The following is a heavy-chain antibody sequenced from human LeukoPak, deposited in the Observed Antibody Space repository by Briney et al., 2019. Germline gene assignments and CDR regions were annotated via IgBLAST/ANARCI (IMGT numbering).Heavy chain of an antibody. D-gene: IGHD5-18*01. CDR3: ARVSSAMVTSDY. J-gene: IGHJ4*02. CDR1: GFTFSSYE. V-gene: IGHV3-48*03. Sequence: PGGSLRLSCAASGFTFSSYEMNWVRQAPGKGLEWVSYISSSGSTRYYADSVKGRFTISRDNAKNSLYLQMNSLRAEDTAVYYCARVSSAMVTSDYWGQGILVTVSS. CDR2: ISSSGSTR.